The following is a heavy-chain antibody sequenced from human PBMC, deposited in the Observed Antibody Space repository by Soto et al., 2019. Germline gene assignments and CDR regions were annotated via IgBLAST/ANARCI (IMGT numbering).Heavy chain of an antibody. CDR3: ARDSSWYPGTFDI. CDR1: GGSISSYY. Sequence: PSETLSLTCTVSGGSISSYYWSWIRQPPGKGLEWIGYIYYSGSTNYNPSLKSRVTISVDTSKNQFSLKLSSVTAADTAVYYCARDSSWYPGTFDIWGQGTMVT. D-gene: IGHD6-13*01. V-gene: IGHV4-59*01. CDR2: IYYSGST. J-gene: IGHJ3*02.